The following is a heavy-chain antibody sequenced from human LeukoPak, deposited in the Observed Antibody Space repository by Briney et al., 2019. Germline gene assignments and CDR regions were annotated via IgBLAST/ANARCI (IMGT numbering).Heavy chain of an antibody. Sequence: GGSLGLSCAASGFTFSSYAMSWVRQAPGKGLEWVSAISGSGGSTYYADSVKGRFTISRDNSKNTLYLQMNSLRAEDTAVYYCAKGHEQQLALSDYWGQGTLVTDSS. CDR2: ISGSGGST. V-gene: IGHV3-23*01. D-gene: IGHD6-13*01. J-gene: IGHJ4*02. CDR3: AKGHEQQLALSDY. CDR1: GFTFSSYA.